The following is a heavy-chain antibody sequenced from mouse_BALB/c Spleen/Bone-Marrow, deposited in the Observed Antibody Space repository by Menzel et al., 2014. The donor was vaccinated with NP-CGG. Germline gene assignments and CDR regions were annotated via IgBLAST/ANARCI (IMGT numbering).Heavy chain of an antibody. V-gene: IGHV7-3*02. CDR3: ARGAYGNYFAWFAY. Sequence: EVQLVESGGGLVQPGSSLRLSCATSGFTFTDYYMSWVRQPPGKALEWLGFIRNKANGYTTEYSASVKGRFTISRDNSQSILYLQMNTLRAEDSATYYCARGAYGNYFAWFAYWGQGTLVTVSA. CDR1: GFTFTDYY. D-gene: IGHD2-1*01. J-gene: IGHJ3*01. CDR2: IRNKANGYTT.